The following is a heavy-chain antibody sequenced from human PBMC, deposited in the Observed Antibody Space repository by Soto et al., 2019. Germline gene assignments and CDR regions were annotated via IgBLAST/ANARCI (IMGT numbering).Heavy chain of an antibody. V-gene: IGHV3-15*01. Sequence: EVQLVESGGGLVKPGGSLRLSCAASGFTFSNAWMSWVRQAPGKGLEWVGRIKSKTDGGTTDYAAPVKGRFTISRDASKITLYLQINSLKTEDTAVYYCTTAGGTTVIRRGYYYYYMDVWCKGTTVTVSS. CDR2: IKSKTDGGTT. CDR1: GFTFSNAW. CDR3: TTAGGTTVIRRGYYYYYMDV. J-gene: IGHJ6*03. D-gene: IGHD2-21*01.